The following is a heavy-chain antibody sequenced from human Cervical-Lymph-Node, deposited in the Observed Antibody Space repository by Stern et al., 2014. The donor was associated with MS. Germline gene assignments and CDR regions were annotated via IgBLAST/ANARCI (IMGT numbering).Heavy chain of an antibody. CDR1: GGTFLSFA. V-gene: IGHV1-69*01. J-gene: IGHJ6*02. CDR2: ITPIFGTS. Sequence: QVQLVESGAEVKKPGSSVKVSCKASGGTFLSFAISWVRQAPGQGLEWMGGITPIFGTSNYAQKFQGRVTITADESTSTAYMELRSLSFEDTAVYYCASPSPGMDIYYYYYGMADWGQGTTVTVSS. D-gene: IGHD2-2*03. CDR3: ASPSPGMDIYYYYYGMAD.